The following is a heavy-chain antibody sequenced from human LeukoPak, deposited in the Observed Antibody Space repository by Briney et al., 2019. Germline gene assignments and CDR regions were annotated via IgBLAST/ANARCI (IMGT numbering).Heavy chain of an antibody. CDR3: ARGEYYDSSGYYFLISNWFDP. J-gene: IGHJ5*02. Sequence: NPGGSLRLSCAASGFTFSSYSMNWVRQAPGKGLEWVSSISSSSSYIYYADSVKGRFTISRDSAKNSLYLQMNSLRAEDTAVYYCARGEYYDSSGYYFLISNWFDPWGQGTLVTVSS. CDR2: ISSSSSYI. V-gene: IGHV3-21*01. CDR1: GFTFSSYS. D-gene: IGHD3-22*01.